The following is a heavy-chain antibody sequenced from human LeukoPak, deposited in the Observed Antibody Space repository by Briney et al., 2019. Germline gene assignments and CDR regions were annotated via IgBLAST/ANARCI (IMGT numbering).Heavy chain of an antibody. CDR1: GFTFSSYS. Sequence: GGSLRLSCAASGFTFSSYSMNWVRQAPGKGLEWVSSINFDSSLMYYADSVKGRFTISRDNSKSTLFLQMNSLRAEDTAVYYCAKEVAGHNCFDPWGQGTLVTVSS. CDR2: INFDSSLM. CDR3: AKEVAGHNCFDP. J-gene: IGHJ5*02. V-gene: IGHV3-21*04. D-gene: IGHD6-19*01.